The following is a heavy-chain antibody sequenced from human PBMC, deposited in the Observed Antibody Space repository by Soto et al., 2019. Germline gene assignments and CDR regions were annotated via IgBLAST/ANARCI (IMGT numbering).Heavy chain of an antibody. D-gene: IGHD5-12*01. CDR3: AKGVDGYEKDAFDI. CDR2: ISYDGSNK. J-gene: IGHJ3*02. Sequence: GGSLRLSCAASGFTFSSYGMHWVRQAPGKGLEWVAVISYDGSNKYYADSVKGRFTISRDNSKNTLYLQMNSLRAEDTAVYYCAKGVDGYEKDAFDIWGQGTMVTVS. CDR1: GFTFSSYG. V-gene: IGHV3-30*18.